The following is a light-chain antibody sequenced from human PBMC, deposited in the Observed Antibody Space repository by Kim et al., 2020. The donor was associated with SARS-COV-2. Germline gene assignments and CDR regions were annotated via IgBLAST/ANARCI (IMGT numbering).Light chain of an antibody. CDR2: GAS. V-gene: IGKV3-20*01. J-gene: IGKJ5*01. Sequence: EIVLTQSPGTLSLSPGERATLSCRASQSVSSSYLAWYQQKPGQAPRLLIYGASTRATGIPDRFSGSGSGTDFTLTISRLEPEDFAVYYWQQYGSSPIAFGQGTRLEIK. CDR1: QSVSSSY. CDR3: QQYGSSPIA.